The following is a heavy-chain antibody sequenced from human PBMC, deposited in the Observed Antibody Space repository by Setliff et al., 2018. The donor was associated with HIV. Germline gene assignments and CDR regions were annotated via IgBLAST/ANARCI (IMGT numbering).Heavy chain of an antibody. CDR3: AREPPSSNPTLQYAFDL. J-gene: IGHJ3*01. V-gene: IGHV1-18*01. D-gene: IGHD4-4*01. CDR1: GYTFSNFG. CDR2: INGYSGKT. Sequence: ASVKVSCKSSGYTFSNFGVSWVRQAPGQGLEWLGYINGYSGKTHFSPRLQGRLTMTTDTSTDTVYLELRSLASDDTAIYYCAREPPSSNPTLQYAFDLWGQGTMVTVSS.